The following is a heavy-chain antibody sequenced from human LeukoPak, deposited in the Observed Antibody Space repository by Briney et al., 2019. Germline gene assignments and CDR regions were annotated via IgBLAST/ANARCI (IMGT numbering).Heavy chain of an antibody. V-gene: IGHV4-4*07. J-gene: IGHJ4*01. D-gene: IGHD2-15*01. CDR1: GGSIRSYY. Sequence: SETLSLTCSVSGGSIRSYYWSWTRQPAGKKLEWIGRISGSGNTDYNPSLKSRLTMSVDTSKNQFSLKLNSVTAADTAVYYCAREGRSSTPGYWGQGTLVTVSS. CDR2: ISGSGNT. CDR3: AREGRSSTPGY.